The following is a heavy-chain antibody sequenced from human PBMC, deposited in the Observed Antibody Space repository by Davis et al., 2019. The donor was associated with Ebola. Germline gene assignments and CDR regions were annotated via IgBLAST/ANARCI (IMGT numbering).Heavy chain of an antibody. J-gene: IGHJ4*02. CDR3: ARAGCTTCYTDY. CDR1: GGTSNSYA. CDR2: IIPFLGKA. Sequence: SVKVSCKASGGTSNSYAIIWVRQAPGLGPEWMGGIIPFLGKADYAQNFRGRLTITADKSTSTVYMELNSLTSEDTAVYFCARAGCTTCYTDYWGQGTLVTVSS. D-gene: IGHD2-2*02. V-gene: IGHV1-69*10.